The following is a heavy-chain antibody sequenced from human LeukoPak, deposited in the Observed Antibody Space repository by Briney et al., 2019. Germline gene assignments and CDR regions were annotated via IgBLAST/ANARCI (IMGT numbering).Heavy chain of an antibody. V-gene: IGHV1-69*13. CDR3: ARDRYYGSGSYETYYYYMDV. CDR2: IIPIFGTA. D-gene: IGHD3-10*01. CDR1: GGTFSSYA. Sequence: SVKVSCKASGGTFSSYAISWVRQAPGQGLEWMGGIIPIFGTANYAQKFQGRVTITADESTSTAYMELSSLSSEDTAVYYCARDRYYGSGSYETYYYYMDVWGKGTTVTVSS. J-gene: IGHJ6*03.